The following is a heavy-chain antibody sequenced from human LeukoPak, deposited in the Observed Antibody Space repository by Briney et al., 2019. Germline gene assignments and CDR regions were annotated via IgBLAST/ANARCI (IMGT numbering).Heavy chain of an antibody. D-gene: IGHD4-17*01. CDR1: GFIVSSNY. CDR3: ARGPVSRFEI. Sequence: GASLRLSCAASGFIVSSNYMSWVRRAPGKGLEWVSVIYSGGTRYYADSVKGRFTISRDNSNNTLYLQMNSLRAEDTAVYYCARGPVSRFEIWGQGTMVTVSS. CDR2: IYSGGTR. J-gene: IGHJ3*02. V-gene: IGHV3-53*01.